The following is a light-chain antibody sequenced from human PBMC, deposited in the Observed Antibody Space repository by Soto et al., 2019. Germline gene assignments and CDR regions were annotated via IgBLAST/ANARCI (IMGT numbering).Light chain of an antibody. CDR1: QSVLYSSNNKNY. CDR2: WAS. Sequence: DIVMTQSPDSLAVSLGERATINCKSSQSVLYSSNNKNYLAWYQQKAGQPPKLLIYWASTRESGVPDRFSGSGSGTDFTLTISSLQAEDVAVSYCQQYYSTLYTFGQGTKLEIK. J-gene: IGKJ2*01. V-gene: IGKV4-1*01. CDR3: QQYYSTLYT.